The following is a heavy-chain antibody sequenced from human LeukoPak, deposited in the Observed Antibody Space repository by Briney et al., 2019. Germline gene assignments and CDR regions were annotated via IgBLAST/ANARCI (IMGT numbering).Heavy chain of an antibody. D-gene: IGHD2-2*01. V-gene: IGHV4-4*07. Sequence: PSETLSLTCTVSGGSISSYYWSWIRQPAGKGLEWIGRIYTSGSTNYNPSLKSRVTMSVDTSKNQFSLKLSSVTAADTAVYYCARAIDHCSSTSCRYYYYYMDVWGKGTTVTVSS. J-gene: IGHJ6*03. CDR3: ARAIDHCSSTSCRYYYYYMDV. CDR2: IYTSGST. CDR1: GGSISSYY.